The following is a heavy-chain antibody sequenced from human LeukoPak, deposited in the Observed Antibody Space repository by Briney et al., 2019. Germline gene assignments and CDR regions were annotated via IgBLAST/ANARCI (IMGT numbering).Heavy chain of an antibody. CDR2: VHYSGST. D-gene: IGHD5-24*01. CDR1: GGSISNYY. J-gene: IGHJ3*02. Sequence: SETLSLTCTVSGGSISNYYWSWIRQPPGKGLEWIGYVHYSGSTNYNPALKSRVTISVDTSKNQFSLKLSSVTAADTAVYYCARTREEMAPFDAFDIWGQGTMVTVSS. CDR3: ARTREEMAPFDAFDI. V-gene: IGHV4-59*01.